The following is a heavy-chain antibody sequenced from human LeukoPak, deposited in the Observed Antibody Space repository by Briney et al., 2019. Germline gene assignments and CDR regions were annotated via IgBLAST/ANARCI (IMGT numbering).Heavy chain of an antibody. J-gene: IGHJ4*02. CDR3: ARDYDSSGSPHFDY. V-gene: IGHV4-30-4*01. Sequence: PSETLSLTCTVSGGSISSGDYYWSWIRQPPGKGLEWIGYIYYSGSTYYNPSLKSRVTISVDTSKNQFSLKLSSVTAADTAVYYCARDYDSSGSPHFDYWGQGTLVTVSS. CDR2: IYYSGST. D-gene: IGHD3-22*01. CDR1: GGSISSGDYY.